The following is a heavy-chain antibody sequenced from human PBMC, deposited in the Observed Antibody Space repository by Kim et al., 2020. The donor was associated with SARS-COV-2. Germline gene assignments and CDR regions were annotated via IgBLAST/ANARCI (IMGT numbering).Heavy chain of an antibody. CDR2: INHSGSS. CDR1: GGSFSGYY. CDR3: ARGSGWHLDHYYAMDV. Sequence: SETLSLTCAVYGGSFSGYYWSWIRQPSGRGLEWIGEINHSGSSNYNPSLKSRVTISIDTSKNQFSLKLSSLTAADTAVYFCARGSGWHLDHYYAMDVWGQGTTVTVSS. V-gene: IGHV4-34*01. J-gene: IGHJ6*02. D-gene: IGHD6-19*01.